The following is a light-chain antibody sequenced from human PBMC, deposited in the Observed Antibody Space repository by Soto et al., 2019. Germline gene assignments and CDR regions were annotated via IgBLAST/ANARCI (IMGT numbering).Light chain of an antibody. CDR2: NND. CDR1: TSNIGSNV. Sequence: QSVLTQPPSVSGTPGQRVTISCSGSTSNIGSNVVNWYQHLPGAAPKLLIYNNDQRPSGVPDRFSGSKSGTSASLAISGLQSDDEADYYCAAWDDSLDGRGVFGGGTKLTVL. V-gene: IGLV1-44*01. J-gene: IGLJ2*01. CDR3: AAWDDSLDGRGV.